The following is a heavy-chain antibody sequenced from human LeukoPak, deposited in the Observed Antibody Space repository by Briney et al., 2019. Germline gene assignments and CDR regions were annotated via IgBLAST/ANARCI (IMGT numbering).Heavy chain of an antibody. CDR1: GGTFSSYA. V-gene: IGHV1-69*04. CDR3: ARLSRVCSGGSCYSFDY. J-gene: IGHJ4*02. Sequence: SVKVSCKASGGTFSSYAISWVRQAPGQGLEWMGRIIPILGIANYAQKFQGRVTITADKSTSTAYMELSSLRSEDTAVYYCARLSRVCSGGSCYSFDYWGQGTLVTVSS. D-gene: IGHD2-15*01. CDR2: IIPILGIA.